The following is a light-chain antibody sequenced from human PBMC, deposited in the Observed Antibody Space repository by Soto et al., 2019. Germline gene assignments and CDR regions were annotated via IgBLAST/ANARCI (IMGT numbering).Light chain of an antibody. CDR1: SSNIGAGYD. J-gene: IGLJ1*01. CDR3: QSHDTSLSGYV. V-gene: IGLV1-40*01. Sequence: QSVLTQPPSVSGAPGQRVTISCTGSSSNIGAGYDVHWYQQLPGTAPKLLIYDNTNRPSGVPDRFSGSKSGTSASLAITGLQADDEADYYCQSHDTSLSGYVFGTGTKVTVL. CDR2: DNT.